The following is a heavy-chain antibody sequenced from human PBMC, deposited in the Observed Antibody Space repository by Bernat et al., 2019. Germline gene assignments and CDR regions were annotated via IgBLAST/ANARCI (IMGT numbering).Heavy chain of an antibody. D-gene: IGHD2-15*01. CDR3: ATAPGYCSGGSCYWYGMDV. J-gene: IGHJ6*02. Sequence: EVQLVESGGGLVQPGGSLRLACAASGFTFSSYWMHWVRQAPGKGLVWVSRINRDGSSTSYADSVKGRFTISRDNAKTTLYLQMNSLRAEDTAVYYCATAPGYCSGGSCYWYGMDVWGQGTTVTVSS. CDR1: GFTFSSYW. CDR2: INRDGSST. V-gene: IGHV3-74*01.